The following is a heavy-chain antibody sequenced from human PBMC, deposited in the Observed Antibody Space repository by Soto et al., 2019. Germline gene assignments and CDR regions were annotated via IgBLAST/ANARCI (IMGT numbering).Heavy chain of an antibody. CDR3: ARVSYYYDSSSYYFFDY. Sequence: PSETLSLTCTVSGDSVSSGGYYGSWIRQPPGKGLEWIGYIYNSGSTKYNPSLKTRVTISVDTSKNQLSLKLSSVTAADTAVYYCARVSYYYDSSSYYFFDYWGQGTPVTVSS. CDR1: GDSVSSGGYY. J-gene: IGHJ4*02. V-gene: IGHV4-61*08. D-gene: IGHD3-22*01. CDR2: IYNSGST.